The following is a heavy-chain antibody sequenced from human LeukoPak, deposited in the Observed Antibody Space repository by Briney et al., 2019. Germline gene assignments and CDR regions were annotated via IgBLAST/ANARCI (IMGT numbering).Heavy chain of an antibody. J-gene: IGHJ4*02. V-gene: IGHV4-59*01. Sequence: SETLSLTCTASGGSISSYYWSWIRQPPGKGLEWIGYIYYSGSTNYNPSLKSRVTISVDTSKNQFSLKLSSVTAADTAVYYCARGPEMATINYWGQGTLVTVSS. D-gene: IGHD5-24*01. CDR3: ARGPEMATINY. CDR1: GGSISSYY. CDR2: IYYSGST.